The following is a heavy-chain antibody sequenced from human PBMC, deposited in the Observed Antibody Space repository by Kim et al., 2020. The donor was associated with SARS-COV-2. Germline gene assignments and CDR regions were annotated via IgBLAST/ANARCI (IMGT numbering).Heavy chain of an antibody. J-gene: IGHJ1*01. CDR1: GFTFSSSA. CDR3: AKVEAAAGTFHH. V-gene: IGHV3-23*01. D-gene: IGHD6-13*01. CDR2: ISVSGGTT. Sequence: GWSLRLSCAASGFTFSSSALSWVRQAPGKGLEWVSTISVSGGTTYFADFVKGRFTISRDNSKNTLYLQMNSLRADDTAVFYCAKVEAAAGTFHHWGQGTLVTVSS.